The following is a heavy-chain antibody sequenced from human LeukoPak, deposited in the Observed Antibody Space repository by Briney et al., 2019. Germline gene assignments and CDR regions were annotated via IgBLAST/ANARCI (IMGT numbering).Heavy chain of an antibody. V-gene: IGHV3-15*01. J-gene: IGHJ4*02. CDR3: GRDARGYYDDGYFDY. CDR1: GITFSDAW. Sequence: GGSLRLSCAVSGITFSDAWMSWVRQGPGKGLEWIGRIKRKTDGGATDYAAPVKGRFTISRDDSKNTLYLQMNSLKTEDTAVYYCGRDARGYYDDGYFDYWGQGTLVTVSS. CDR2: IKRKTDGGAT. D-gene: IGHD3-22*01.